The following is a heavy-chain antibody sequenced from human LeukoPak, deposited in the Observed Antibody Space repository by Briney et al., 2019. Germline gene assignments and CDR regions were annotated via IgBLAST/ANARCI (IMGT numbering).Heavy chain of an antibody. J-gene: IGHJ4*02. D-gene: IGHD2-2*01. V-gene: IGHV1-18*04. CDR2: ISAYNGNT. CDR1: GYTFTSYG. CDR3: ARTESIVVVPTPLDY. Sequence: ASVKVSCKASGYTFTSYGISWVRQAPGQGLEWMGWISAYNGNTNYAQKLQGRVTMTTDTSTSTAYMELRGLRSDDTAVYYCARTESIVVVPTPLDYWGQGTLVTVSS.